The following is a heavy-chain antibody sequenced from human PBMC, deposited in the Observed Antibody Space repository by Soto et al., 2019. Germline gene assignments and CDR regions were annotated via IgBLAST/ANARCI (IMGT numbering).Heavy chain of an antibody. CDR3: AHRVCDRISSWDVGFFDY. CDR1: GFSLSTSGVG. V-gene: IGHV2-5*02. CDR2: IYWDDDK. D-gene: IGHD1-20*01. J-gene: IGHJ4*03. Sequence: QITLKESGPTLVKPTQTLTLTCTFSGFSLSTSGVGVGWIRQPPGKALEWLAVIYWDDDKRYSPSLRSRLTPTKDSPKTQVVLTMATMDPMDTATYYCAHRVCDRISSWDVGFFDYWRHGTLVTVSS.